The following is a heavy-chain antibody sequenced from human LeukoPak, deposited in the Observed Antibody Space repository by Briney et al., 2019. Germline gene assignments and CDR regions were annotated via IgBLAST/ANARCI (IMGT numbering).Heavy chain of an antibody. CDR2: ISSSGSTI. CDR3: ARGDSGSYYFDY. V-gene: IGHV3-48*03. J-gene: IGHJ4*02. D-gene: IGHD1-26*01. Sequence: GGSLRLSCAASGFTFSSYEMNWVRQAPGKGLEWVSYISSSGSTIYYADSVKGRFTIPRDNAKNSLYLQMNSLRAEDTAVYYCARGDSGSYYFDYWGQGTLVTVSS. CDR1: GFTFSSYE.